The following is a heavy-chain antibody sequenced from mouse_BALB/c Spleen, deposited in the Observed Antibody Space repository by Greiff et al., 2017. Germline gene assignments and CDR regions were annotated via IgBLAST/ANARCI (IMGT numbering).Heavy chain of an antibody. Sequence: EVQLQQSGPELVKPGASMKISCTASGYSFTGYTMNWVQQSHGKNLEWIGLINPYNGGTSYTQKFKGKTTLTVDKSSSTAYMELLSLTSEDSAVYYCARPVYYDYDYAMDYWGQGTSVTVSS. V-gene: IGHV1-18*01. CDR3: ARPVYYDYDYAMDY. CDR1: GYSFTGYT. J-gene: IGHJ4*01. D-gene: IGHD2-4*01. CDR2: INPYNGGT.